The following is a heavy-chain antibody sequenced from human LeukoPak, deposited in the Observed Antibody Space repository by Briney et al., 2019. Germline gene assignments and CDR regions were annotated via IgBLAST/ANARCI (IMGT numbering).Heavy chain of an antibody. CDR3: AREFGDPSGFDY. J-gene: IGHJ4*02. Sequence: PSETLSLTCTVSGGSISSSSYYWGWIRQPPGKGLEWIGSIYYSGSTYYNPSLKSRVTISVDTSKNQFSLKLSSVTAADTAVYYCAREFGDPSGFDYWGQGTLVTVSS. CDR1: GGSISSSSYY. CDR2: IYYSGST. D-gene: IGHD3-16*01. V-gene: IGHV4-39*07.